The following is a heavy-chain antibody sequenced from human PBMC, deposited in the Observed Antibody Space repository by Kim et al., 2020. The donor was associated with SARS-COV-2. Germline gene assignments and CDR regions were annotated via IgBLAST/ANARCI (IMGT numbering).Heavy chain of an antibody. D-gene: IGHD2-21*02. Sequence: SLKSRVTISVDTSKNQFSLKLSSVTAADTAVYYCARIRTYCGGDCYPYFDYWGQGTLVTVSS. V-gene: IGHV4-34*01. J-gene: IGHJ4*02. CDR3: ARIRTYCGGDCYPYFDY.